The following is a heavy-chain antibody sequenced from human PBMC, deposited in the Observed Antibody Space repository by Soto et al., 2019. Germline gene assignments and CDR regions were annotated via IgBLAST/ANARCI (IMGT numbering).Heavy chain of an antibody. CDR3: AKGGSVLRFLGGGGGYYGMDV. Sequence: GGSLRLSCAASGFTFSSYAMSWVRQAPGKGLEWVSAISGSGGSTYYADSVKGRFTISRDNSKNTLYLQMNSLRAEDTAVYYCAKGGSVLRFLGGGGGYYGMDVWGQGTTVTVSS. V-gene: IGHV3-23*01. D-gene: IGHD3-3*01. CDR1: GFTFSSYA. CDR2: ISGSGGST. J-gene: IGHJ6*02.